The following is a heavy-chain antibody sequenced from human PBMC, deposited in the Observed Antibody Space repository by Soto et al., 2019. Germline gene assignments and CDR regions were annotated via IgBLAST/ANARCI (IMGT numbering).Heavy chain of an antibody. J-gene: IGHJ6*02. D-gene: IGHD3-16*01. Sequence: ASVKVSCKASGYTFTSYGISWVRQAPGQGLEWMGWISAYNGNTNYAQKLLGRVTMTTDTSTSTAYMELRSLRSDDTAVYYCASLYPRRKGLNYYYYGMDVWGQGTTVTVSS. CDR2: ISAYNGNT. CDR1: GYTFTSYG. CDR3: ASLYPRRKGLNYYYYGMDV. V-gene: IGHV1-18*01.